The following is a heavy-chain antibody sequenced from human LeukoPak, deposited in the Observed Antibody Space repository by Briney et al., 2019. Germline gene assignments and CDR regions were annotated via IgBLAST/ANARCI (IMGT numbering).Heavy chain of an antibody. V-gene: IGHV3-64*01. CDR3: AREPIEGWCSSSSEYYFDY. Sequence: GGSLRLSCAASGFTFSSYAMHWVRQAPGKGLEYVSAISSNGGSTYYANSVKGRFTISRDNSKNTLYLQMGSLRAEDMAVYYCAREPIEGWCSSSSEYYFDYWGQGTLVTVSS. J-gene: IGHJ4*02. D-gene: IGHD6-13*01. CDR2: ISSNGGST. CDR1: GFTFSSYA.